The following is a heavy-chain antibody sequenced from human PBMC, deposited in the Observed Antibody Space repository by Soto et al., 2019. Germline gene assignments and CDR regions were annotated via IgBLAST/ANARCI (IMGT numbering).Heavy chain of an antibody. J-gene: IGHJ6*02. D-gene: IGHD5-18*01. Sequence: PGESLKISCQVFGYTFTSYWITWVRQMPGKGLEWMGRIDPSNSFTDYNPSFEGHVILSVDLSVSTAYLHWSSLKASDTAVYYCARHGGYSFDYALEVYYYYYPMDVWGQGTTVTVSS. CDR1: GYTFTSYW. CDR2: IDPSNSFT. V-gene: IGHV5-10-1*01. CDR3: ARHGGYSFDYALEVYYYYYPMDV.